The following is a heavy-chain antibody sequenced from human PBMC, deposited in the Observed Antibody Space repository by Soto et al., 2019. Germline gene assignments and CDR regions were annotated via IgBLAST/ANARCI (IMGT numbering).Heavy chain of an antibody. J-gene: IGHJ6*02. V-gene: IGHV1-69*13. CDR2: IIPILGTA. CDR3: ARRWFGELYNYYYYYGMYV. Sequence: ASVKVSCKASGGTFSSYTISWVRQAPGQGLEWMGGIIPILGTANYAQKFQGRVTITADESTSTAYMELSSLRSEDTAVYYCARRWFGELYNYYYYYGMYVWGQGTTVTVSS. D-gene: IGHD3-10*01. CDR1: GGTFSSYT.